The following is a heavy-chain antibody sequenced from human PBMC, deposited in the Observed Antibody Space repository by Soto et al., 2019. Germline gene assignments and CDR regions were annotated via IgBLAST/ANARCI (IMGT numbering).Heavy chain of an antibody. CDR2: IIPIFGTA. CDR3: ARDQGRITMVSYYYYGMDV. V-gene: IGHV1-69*13. J-gene: IGHJ6*02. CDR1: GGTFSSYA. Sequence: ASVKVSCKASGGTFSSYAISWVRQAPGQGLEWMGGIIPIFGTANYAQKFQGRVTITADESTSTAYMELSSLRSEDTAVYYCARDQGRITMVSYYYYGMDVWGQGTTVTVSS. D-gene: IGHD3-10*01.